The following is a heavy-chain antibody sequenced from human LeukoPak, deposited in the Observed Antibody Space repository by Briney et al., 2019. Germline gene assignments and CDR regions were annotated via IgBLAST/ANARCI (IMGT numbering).Heavy chain of an antibody. V-gene: IGHV3-74*01. J-gene: IGHJ4*02. CDR2: ISGDGATT. Sequence: PGGSLRLSCAASGFTFSSYWMHWVRQVPGKGLVWVSRISGDGATTTYADSVKGRFAISRDNAKSTLYLQMNSLRAEDAAVYYCARVVYNWNDCLDCWGQGTLVTVSS. CDR1: GFTFSSYW. CDR3: ARVVYNWNDCLDC. D-gene: IGHD1-20*01.